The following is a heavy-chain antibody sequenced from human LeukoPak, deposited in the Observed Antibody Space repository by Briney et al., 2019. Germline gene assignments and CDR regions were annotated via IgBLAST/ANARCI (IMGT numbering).Heavy chain of an antibody. D-gene: IGHD6-19*01. J-gene: IGHJ4*02. V-gene: IGHV3-30*18. CDR1: GFTFSSYG. Sequence: PGGSLRLSCAASGFTFSSYGMHWVRQAPGKGLEWVAVISYDGSNKYYADSVKGRFTISRDNSKNTLYLQMNSLRAEDTAVYYCAKVGVAGSRTPGDWGQGTLVTVSS. CDR3: AKVGVAGSRTPGD. CDR2: ISYDGSNK.